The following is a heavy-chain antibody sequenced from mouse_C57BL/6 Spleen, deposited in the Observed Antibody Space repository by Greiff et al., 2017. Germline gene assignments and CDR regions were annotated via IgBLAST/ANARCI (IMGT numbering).Heavy chain of an antibody. J-gene: IGHJ3*01. V-gene: IGHV5-17*01. CDR3: ARDHYYGPAWFAY. CDR1: GFTFSDYG. CDR2: ISSGSSTI. D-gene: IGHD1-2*01. Sequence: EVKLMESGGGLVKPGGSLKLSCAASGFTFSDYGMHWVRQAPEKGLEWVAYISSGSSTIYYADTVKGRFTISRDNAKNTLFLQMTSLRSEDTAMYYCARDHYYGPAWFAYWGQGTLVTVSA.